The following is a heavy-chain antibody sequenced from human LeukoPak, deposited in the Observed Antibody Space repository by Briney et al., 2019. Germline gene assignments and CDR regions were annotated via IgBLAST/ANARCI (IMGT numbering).Heavy chain of an antibody. J-gene: IGHJ4*02. Sequence: PGGSLRPSCAASGFTFSNYWMHWVRQDPGKGLVWVSYINPDGSNTNYADSVKGRFTISRDNAKNALYLQMNSLRAEDTAVYYCAKDLHYGSADYWGQGTLVTVSS. CDR2: INPDGSNT. CDR1: GFTFSNYW. D-gene: IGHD3-10*01. V-gene: IGHV3-74*01. CDR3: AKDLHYGSADY.